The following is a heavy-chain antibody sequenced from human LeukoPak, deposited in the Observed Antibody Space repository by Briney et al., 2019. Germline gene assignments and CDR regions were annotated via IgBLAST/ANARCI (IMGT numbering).Heavy chain of an antibody. J-gene: IGHJ4*02. D-gene: IGHD2-15*01. Sequence: AGSLRLSCAASGFTFSSAWMSWVRQAPGKGLEWVGRIKSKTDGGTTDYAAPVKGRFTISRDDSKNTLYLQMNSLKTEVTAVYYCTSRDTVDFDYWGQGTLVTVS. CDR3: TSRDTVDFDY. CDR1: GFTFSSAW. V-gene: IGHV3-15*01. CDR2: IKSKTDGGTT.